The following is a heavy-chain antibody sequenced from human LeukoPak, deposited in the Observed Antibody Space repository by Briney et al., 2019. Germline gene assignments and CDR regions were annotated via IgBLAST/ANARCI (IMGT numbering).Heavy chain of an antibody. V-gene: IGHV3-30*02. Sequence: GGSRRLSCAPSGFTFSSYGMHWVRQAPGKGLEWVAFIRYDGSNKYYADSVKGRFTISRDNSKNTLYLQMNSLRAEDTAVYYCAKHRRGTMGYYYYMDVWGKGTTVTVSS. J-gene: IGHJ6*03. CDR2: IRYDGSNK. CDR3: AKHRRGTMGYYYYMDV. CDR1: GFTFSSYG. D-gene: IGHD4/OR15-4a*01.